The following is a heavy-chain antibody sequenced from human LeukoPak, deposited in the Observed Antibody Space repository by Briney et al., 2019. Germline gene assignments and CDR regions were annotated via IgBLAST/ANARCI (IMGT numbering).Heavy chain of an antibody. V-gene: IGHV4-34*01. D-gene: IGHD6-13*01. CDR1: GGSFSGYY. CDR2: INHSGST. Sequence: PSETLSLTCAVYGGSFSGYYWSWIRQPPGKGLEWIGEINHSGSTNYNPSLKSRVTISVDTSKNQFSLKLSSVTAADTAVYYCARFDSSSWYFFDYWGQGTLVTVSS. CDR3: ARFDSSSWYFFDY. J-gene: IGHJ4*02.